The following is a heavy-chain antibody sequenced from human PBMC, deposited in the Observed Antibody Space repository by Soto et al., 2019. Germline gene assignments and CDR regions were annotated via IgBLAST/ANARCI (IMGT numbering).Heavy chain of an antibody. J-gene: IGHJ4*02. Sequence: SETLSLTCTVSGGSISSSSYYWGWIRQPPGKGLEWIASIYYSGSTYYNPSLKSRVTISVDTSKNQFSLKLSSVTAADTAVYYCAGIYGSGSYYNPAYWGQGTLVTVPS. CDR1: GGSISSSSYY. CDR3: AGIYGSGSYYNPAY. D-gene: IGHD3-10*01. V-gene: IGHV4-39*01. CDR2: IYYSGST.